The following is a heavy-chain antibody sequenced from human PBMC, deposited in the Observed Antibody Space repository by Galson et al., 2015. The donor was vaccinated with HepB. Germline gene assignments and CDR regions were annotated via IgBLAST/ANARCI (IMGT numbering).Heavy chain of an antibody. CDR3: VRWGSDYYFRSNYYSFYIDV. J-gene: IGHJ6*03. D-gene: IGHD3-3*01. V-gene: IGHV5-51*01. CDR1: RDLLRNYW. Sequence: QSGAEVKKPGESLKISCAGSRDLLRNYWIGWVRQQPGKGLEWMGIIYPRDSDTRYSPSLKSRVSISIDTSKNQFSMTLTSVAAADTAVYYCVRWGSDYYFRSNYYSFYIDVWGRGTTVTVSS. CDR2: IYPRDSDT.